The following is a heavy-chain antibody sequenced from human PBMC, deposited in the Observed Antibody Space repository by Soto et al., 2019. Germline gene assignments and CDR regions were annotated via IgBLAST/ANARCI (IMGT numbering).Heavy chain of an antibody. CDR2: TYYRSKWYN. Sequence: QVQLQQSGPGLVKPSQTLSLTCAISGDSVSSNSAAWNWIRQSPSRGLEWLGRTYYRSKWYNDYAVSVKSRITINPDTSKNQFSLQLNSVTPEDTAVYYCARVTSYSSSDNPEYYFDYWGQGTLVTVSS. CDR3: ARVTSYSSSDNPEYYFDY. J-gene: IGHJ4*02. CDR1: GDSVSSNSAA. D-gene: IGHD6-6*01. V-gene: IGHV6-1*01.